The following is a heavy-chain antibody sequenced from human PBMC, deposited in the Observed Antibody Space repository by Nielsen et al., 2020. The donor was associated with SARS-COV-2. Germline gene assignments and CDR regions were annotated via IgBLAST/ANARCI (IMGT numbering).Heavy chain of an antibody. CDR2: ISWNSGSI. D-gene: IGHD4-11*01. J-gene: IGHJ3*02. V-gene: IGHV3-9*01. CDR3: RAFMADYDAFDI. CDR1: GFTFDDYA. Sequence: SLKISCAASGFTFDDYAMHWVRQAPGKGLEWVSGISWNSGSIGYADSVKGRFTISRDNAKNSLYLQMNSLRAEDTALYYCRAFMADYDAFDIWGQGTMVTVSS.